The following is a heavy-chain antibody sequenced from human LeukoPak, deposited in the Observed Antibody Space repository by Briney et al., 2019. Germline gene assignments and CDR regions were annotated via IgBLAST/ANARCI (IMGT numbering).Heavy chain of an antibody. CDR3: ARGQLWSNSFDY. V-gene: IGHV3-21*01. CDR1: GFTFSSYS. CDR2: ISSSSYI. Sequence: GGSLRLSCAASGFTFSSYSMNWVRQAPGKGLEWVSSISSSSYIYYADSVKGRFTISRDNAKNSLYLQMNSLRAEDTAVYYCARGQLWSNSFDYWGQGTLVTVSS. J-gene: IGHJ4*02. D-gene: IGHD3-10*01.